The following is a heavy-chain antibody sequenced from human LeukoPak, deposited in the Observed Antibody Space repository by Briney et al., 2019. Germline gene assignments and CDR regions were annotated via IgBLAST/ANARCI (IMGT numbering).Heavy chain of an antibody. CDR2: IIPIFGTA. D-gene: IGHD6-19*01. V-gene: IGHV1-69*01. CDR1: GGTFSSYA. CDR3: ARTSSGWNYYFDY. Sequence: SXKVSCKASGGTFSSYAISWVRQAPGQGLEWMGGIIPIFGTANYAQKFQGRVTITADESTSTAYMELSSLRSEDTAVYYCARTSSGWNYYFDYWGQGTLVTASS. J-gene: IGHJ4*02.